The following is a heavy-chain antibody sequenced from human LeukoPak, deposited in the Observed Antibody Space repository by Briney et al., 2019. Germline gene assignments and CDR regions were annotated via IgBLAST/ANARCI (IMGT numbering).Heavy chain of an antibody. CDR2: ISSSSSYI. J-gene: IGHJ4*02. CDR3: ARRWVVPAAMDY. D-gene: IGHD2-2*01. Sequence: PGGSLRLSCAASGFTVSSYEMNWVRQAPGKGLEWVSSISSSSSYIYYADSVKGRFTISRDNAKNSLYLQMNSLRAEDTAVYYCARRWVVPAAMDYWGQGTLVTVSS. V-gene: IGHV3-21*01. CDR1: GFTVSSYE.